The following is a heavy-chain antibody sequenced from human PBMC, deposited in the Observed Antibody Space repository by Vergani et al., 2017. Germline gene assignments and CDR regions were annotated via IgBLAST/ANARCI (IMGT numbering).Heavy chain of an antibody. Sequence: QVQLQESGPGLVKPSQTLSLTCTVSGGSISSGGYYWSWIRQHPGKGLEWIGYIYYSGSTYYNPSLKSRVTISVDTSKNQFSLKLSSVTAADTAVYYCARGRILRFLEWLPAKNWFDPWGQGTLVTVSS. CDR1: GGSISSGGYY. CDR3: ARGRILRFLEWLPAKNWFDP. V-gene: IGHV4-31*03. D-gene: IGHD3-3*01. J-gene: IGHJ5*02. CDR2: IYYSGST.